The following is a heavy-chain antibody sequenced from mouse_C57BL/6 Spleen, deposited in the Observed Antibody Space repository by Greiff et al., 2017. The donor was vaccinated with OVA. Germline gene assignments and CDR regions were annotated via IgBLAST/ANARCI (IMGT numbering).Heavy chain of an antibody. Sequence: VQLQQSGAELVRPGTSVKMSCKASGYTFTNYWIGWAKQRPGHGLEWIGDIYPGGGYTNYNEKFKGKATLTADKSSSTAYMQFSSLTSEDSAIYYCARSPADGGYDRGVDYWGQGTTLTVSS. CDR2: IYPGGGYT. D-gene: IGHD2-2*01. J-gene: IGHJ2*01. CDR1: GYTFTNYW. CDR3: ARSPADGGYDRGVDY. V-gene: IGHV1-63*01.